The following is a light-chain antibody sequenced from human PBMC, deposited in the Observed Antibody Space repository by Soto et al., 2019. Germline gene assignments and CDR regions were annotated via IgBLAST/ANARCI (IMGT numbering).Light chain of an antibody. CDR2: GAS. V-gene: IGKV3-20*01. Sequence: EIVLTQSPGTLSLSPGERATLSCRASQSVRSNYLAWYQQKPGRAPRLLIYGASSRATGIPDRFSGSGSGTDFTLTISRLEPEDFAVYYCQQYGSSPRALGGGTKVDXK. J-gene: IGKJ4*01. CDR1: QSVRSNY. CDR3: QQYGSSPRA.